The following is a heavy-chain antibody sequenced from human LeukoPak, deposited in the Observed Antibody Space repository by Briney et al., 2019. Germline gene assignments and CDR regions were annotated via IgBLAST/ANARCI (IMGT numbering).Heavy chain of an antibody. J-gene: IGHJ4*02. CDR2: IYYSGGT. D-gene: IGHD3-10*01. CDR1: GGSISSGDYY. CDR3: ARESITSGGFDY. V-gene: IGHV4-30-4*01. Sequence: SQTLSLTCTVSGGSISSGDYYWSWIRQPPGKGLEWIGHIYYSGGTYYNPSLKSRVTISVDTSKNQFSLKLSSVTAADTAVYYCARESITSGGFDYWGQGTLVTVSS.